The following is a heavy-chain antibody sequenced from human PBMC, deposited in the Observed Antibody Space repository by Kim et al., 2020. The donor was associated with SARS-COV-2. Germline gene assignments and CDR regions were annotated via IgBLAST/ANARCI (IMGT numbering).Heavy chain of an antibody. D-gene: IGHD3-22*01. CDR3: ARVFGYYYDSSGYIDF. CDR2: IYYSGST. J-gene: IGHJ4*01. Sequence: SETLSLTCTVSGGSISSYYWSWIRQPPGKGLEWIGYIYYSGSTNYNPSLKSRVTISVDTSKNQFSLKLSSVTAADTAVYYCARVFGYYYDSSGYIDFWGQGTLVTVSS. CDR1: GGSISSYY. V-gene: IGHV4-59*13.